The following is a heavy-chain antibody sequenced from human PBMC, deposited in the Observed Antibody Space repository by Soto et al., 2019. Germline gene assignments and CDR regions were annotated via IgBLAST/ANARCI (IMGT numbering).Heavy chain of an antibody. J-gene: IGHJ6*02. D-gene: IGHD2-2*02. Sequence: PGESLKISCKGSGYSFTSYWISWVRQMPRKGLEWMGRIDPSDSYTNYSPSFQGHVTISADKSISTAYLQWSSLKAPDTAMYYCARRQLLNPASGMDVWGQGTTVTVSS. V-gene: IGHV5-10-1*01. CDR1: GYSFTSYW. CDR2: IDPSDSYT. CDR3: ARRQLLNPASGMDV.